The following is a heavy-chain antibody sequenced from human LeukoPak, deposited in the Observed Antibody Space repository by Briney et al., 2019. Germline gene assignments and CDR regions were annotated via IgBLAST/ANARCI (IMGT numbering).Heavy chain of an antibody. CDR1: GFTFSTYW. CDR2: IKEDGSAK. J-gene: IGHJ4*02. CDR3: ASSPLYDFWSGYSLDY. D-gene: IGHD3-3*01. Sequence: GGSLRLSCAASGFTFSTYWMTWVRQAPGKGLEWVANIKEDGSAKYYVDSVKGRFSISRDNAKNSLYLQMNSLRAEDTAVYYCASSPLYDFWSGYSLDYWGQGTLVTVSS. V-gene: IGHV3-7*01.